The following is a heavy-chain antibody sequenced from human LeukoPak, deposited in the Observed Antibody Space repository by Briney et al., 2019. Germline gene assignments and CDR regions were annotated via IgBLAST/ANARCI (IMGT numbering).Heavy chain of an antibody. CDR1: GGSISSGSYY. J-gene: IGHJ3*02. CDR2: IYTSGST. D-gene: IGHD6-6*01. Sequence: PSQTLSLTCTVSGGSISSGSYYWSWIRQPAGKGLEWIGRIYTSGSTNYNPSLKSRVTISVDTSKNQFSLKLSSVTAADTAVYYCASGSSSSSGLVTWADAFDIWGQGTMVTVSS. V-gene: IGHV4-61*02. CDR3: ASGSSSSSGLVTWADAFDI.